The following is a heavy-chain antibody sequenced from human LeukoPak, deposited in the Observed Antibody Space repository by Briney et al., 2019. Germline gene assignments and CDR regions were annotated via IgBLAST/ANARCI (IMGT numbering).Heavy chain of an antibody. CDR3: ARHDPLLATDY. CDR1: GASITSYH. V-gene: IGHV4-4*07. J-gene: IGHJ4*02. Sequence: SETLSLTCTVSGASITSYHWSWIRQPAGKGLEWIGRMFYSGNTDYNPSLKSRLTMSIDTSKNQFSLKLSSVTAADTAVYYCARHDPLLATDYWGQGTLVTVSS. D-gene: IGHD2-15*01. CDR2: MFYSGNT.